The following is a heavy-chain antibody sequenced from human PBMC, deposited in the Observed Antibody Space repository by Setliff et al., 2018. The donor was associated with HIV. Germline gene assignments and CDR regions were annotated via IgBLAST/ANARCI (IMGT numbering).Heavy chain of an antibody. Sequence: GESLKISCAASGFNFRGFEMNWVRQAPGKGLEWISYITSTSSFMYCADSVTGRFTVSRDNAKNSLYLQMNSLRAEDTAVYYCAANVIVASGNFFDYWGRGTLVTVSS. CDR3: AANVIVASGNFFDY. CDR1: GFNFRGFE. J-gene: IGHJ4*02. D-gene: IGHD1-26*01. CDR2: ITSTSSFM. V-gene: IGHV3-48*03.